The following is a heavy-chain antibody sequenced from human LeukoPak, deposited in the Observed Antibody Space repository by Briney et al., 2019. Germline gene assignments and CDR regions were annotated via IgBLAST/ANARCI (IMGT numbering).Heavy chain of an antibody. CDR2: INHSGST. Sequence: SETLSLTCTVSGGSMSPYHWGWIRQPPGKGLEWIGEINHSGSTNYNPSLKSRVTISVDTSKNQFSLKLSSVTAADTAVYYCARVPTTTVVTEGPENWFDPWGQGTLVTVSS. V-gene: IGHV4-34*01. J-gene: IGHJ5*02. CDR3: ARVPTTTVVTEGPENWFDP. CDR1: GGSMSPYH. D-gene: IGHD4-23*01.